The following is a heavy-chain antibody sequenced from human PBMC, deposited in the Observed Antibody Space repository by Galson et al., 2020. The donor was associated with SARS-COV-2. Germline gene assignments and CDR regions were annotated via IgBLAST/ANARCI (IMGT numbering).Heavy chain of an antibody. CDR2: ISISGGST. Sequence: GESLKISCAASGFTFSSSAMTWVRQAPGTGLEWVSGISISGGSTYYADSVKGRFTIYRDNSKNTLYLQMNSLRAEDTALYYCAKERQGSLWFGELSDGMDVWGQGTTVTVSS. V-gene: IGHV3-23*01. CDR3: AKERQGSLWFGELSDGMDV. CDR1: GFTFSSSA. D-gene: IGHD3-10*01. J-gene: IGHJ6*02.